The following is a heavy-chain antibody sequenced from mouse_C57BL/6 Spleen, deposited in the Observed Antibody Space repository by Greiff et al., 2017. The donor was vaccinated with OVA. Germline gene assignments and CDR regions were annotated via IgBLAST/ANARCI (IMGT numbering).Heavy chain of an antibody. V-gene: IGHV1-64*01. CDR1: GYTFTSYW. D-gene: IGHD3-1*01. J-gene: IGHJ3*01. CDR2: IHPNSGST. CDR3: ATHLGGFAY. Sequence: QVQLQQPGAELVKPGASVKLSCKASGYTFTSYWMHWVKQRPGQGLEWIGMIHPNSGSTNYNEKFKSKATLTVDKSSSTAYMQLSSLTSEDSAVYYCATHLGGFAYWGQGTLVTVSA.